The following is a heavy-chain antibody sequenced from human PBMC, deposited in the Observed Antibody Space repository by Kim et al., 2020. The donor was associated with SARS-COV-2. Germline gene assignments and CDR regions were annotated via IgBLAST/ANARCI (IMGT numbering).Heavy chain of an antibody. CDR1: GFTFSEYW. V-gene: IGHV3-74*01. J-gene: IGHJ4*02. CDR3: ASGLTPGQY. Sequence: GGSLRLSCAASGFTFSEYWMHWVRQAPGKGLVWVSRIIPDGRSTSYADSVKGRFTISRDNAKNTLYLQMNSLRAEDTAVYYCASGLTPGQYWGQGNLVT. D-gene: IGHD2-15*01. CDR2: IIPDGRST.